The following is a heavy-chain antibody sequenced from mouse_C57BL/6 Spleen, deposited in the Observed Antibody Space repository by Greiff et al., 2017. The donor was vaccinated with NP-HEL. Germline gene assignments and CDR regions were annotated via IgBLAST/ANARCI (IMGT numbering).Heavy chain of an antibody. V-gene: IGHV14-1*01. J-gene: IGHJ3*01. CDR2: IDPEDGDT. CDR3: TAYYYGSSPWFAY. D-gene: IGHD1-1*01. CDR1: GFNIKDYY. Sequence: VQLQQSGAELVRPGASVKLSCTASGFNIKDYYMHWVKQRPEQGLEWIGRIDPEDGDTEYAPKFQGKATMTADTSSNTAYLQLSSLTSEDTAGYYCTAYYYGSSPWFAYWGQGTLVTVSA.